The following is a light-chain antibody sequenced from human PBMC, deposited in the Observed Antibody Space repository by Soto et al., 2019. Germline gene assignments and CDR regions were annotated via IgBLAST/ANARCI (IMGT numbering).Light chain of an antibody. V-gene: IGKV3-11*01. CDR2: DAS. CDR1: QSVSSY. Sequence: EIVLTQSPATLSLSPGGRATLSCRASQSVSSYLAWYQQKPGQAPRLLIYDASNRATGIPARFSGSGSGTDCTLTISSLEPEDFAVYYCQQRSNWPLTFCGGTKVEIK. CDR3: QQRSNWPLT. J-gene: IGKJ4*01.